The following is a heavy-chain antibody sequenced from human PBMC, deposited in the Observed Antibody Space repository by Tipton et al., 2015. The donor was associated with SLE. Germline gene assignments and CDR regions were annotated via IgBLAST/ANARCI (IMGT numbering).Heavy chain of an antibody. V-gene: IGHV3-23*01. CDR3: AHRGTSSGYYYYFDY. CDR1: GFTFSSYA. D-gene: IGHD3-22*01. CDR2: ISGSGSST. J-gene: IGHJ4*02. Sequence: SLRLSCAASGFTFSSYAMSWVRQAPGKGLEWVSGISGSGSSTYYADSLKGRFTISRDNSQNTLYLQMNSLRAEDTAVYYCAHRGTSSGYYYYFDYWGQGTLVTVSS.